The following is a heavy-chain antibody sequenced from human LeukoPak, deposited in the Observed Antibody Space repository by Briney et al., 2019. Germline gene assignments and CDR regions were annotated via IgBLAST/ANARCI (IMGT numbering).Heavy chain of an antibody. CDR1: GESFSGYY. D-gene: IGHD3-10*01. V-gene: IGHV4-34*01. CDR2: INHSGST. CDR3: ARAIWFGESRFDY. Sequence: SETLSLTCAVYGESFSGYYWNWIRQPPGKGLEWIGEINHSGSTNCNPSLKSRVTISVDTSKNQFSLKLSSVTAADTAVYYCARAIWFGESRFDYWGQGTLVTVSS. J-gene: IGHJ4*02.